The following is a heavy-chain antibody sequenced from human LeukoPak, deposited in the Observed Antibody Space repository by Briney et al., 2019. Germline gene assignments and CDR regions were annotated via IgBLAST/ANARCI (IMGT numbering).Heavy chain of an antibody. V-gene: IGHV1-2*02. Sequence: ASVKVSCKASGYTFTGYYIHWMRQAPGQGLEWMGWINPDSGGTKYAQKFQGRVTLTRDTSISTAYMELSRLRIDDTAVYYCARDLEGLERFFDYWGQGTLVTVS. D-gene: IGHD1-1*01. CDR2: INPDSGGT. CDR1: GYTFTGYY. CDR3: ARDLEGLERFFDY. J-gene: IGHJ4*02.